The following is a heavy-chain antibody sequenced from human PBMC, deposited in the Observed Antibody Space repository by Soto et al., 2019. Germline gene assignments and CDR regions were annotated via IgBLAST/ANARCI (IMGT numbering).Heavy chain of an antibody. V-gene: IGHV4-4*02. Sequence: QVQLQESGPGLVKPSGTLSLTCAVSSGSISSSNWWSWVRQPPGKGLEWIGEIYHSGSTNYNPSLKSRVTISVDKSKNQFSLKLSSVTAADTAVYYCARGRGYCTNGVCYKAWFDPWGQGTLVTVSS. J-gene: IGHJ5*02. CDR1: SGSISSSNW. CDR3: ARGRGYCTNGVCYKAWFDP. D-gene: IGHD2-8*01. CDR2: IYHSGST.